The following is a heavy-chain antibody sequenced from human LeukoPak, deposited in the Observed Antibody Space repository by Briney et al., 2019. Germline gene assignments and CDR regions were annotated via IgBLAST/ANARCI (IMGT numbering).Heavy chain of an antibody. CDR1: GYKFPSYW. Sequence: GESLKISCKGSGYKFPSYWVGWVRQMPGKGLEWMAIIYPGDSDTRISPSFQGQVIISADKSTSTAYLQWSSLKTSDTAMYYCARPGGSYGSDFDFWGQGTLVTVSS. D-gene: IGHD1-26*01. J-gene: IGHJ4*02. CDR3: ARPGGSYGSDFDF. CDR2: IYPGDSDT. V-gene: IGHV5-51*01.